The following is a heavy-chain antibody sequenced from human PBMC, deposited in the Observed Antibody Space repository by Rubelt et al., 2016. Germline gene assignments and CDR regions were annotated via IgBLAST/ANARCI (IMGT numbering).Heavy chain of an antibody. V-gene: IGHV1-69*06. Sequence: QVQLVQSGAEVKKPGSSVKVSCKASGGTFSSYAISWVRQAPGQGFEWMGGIIPIFGTANYAQKFQGRVTITADKSTSPAYMELSSLRSEDTAVYYCARDLVGVVITTHDAFDIWGQGTMVTVSS. D-gene: IGHD3-22*01. CDR3: ARDLVGVVITTHDAFDI. CDR2: IIPIFGTA. CDR1: GGTFSSYA. J-gene: IGHJ3*02.